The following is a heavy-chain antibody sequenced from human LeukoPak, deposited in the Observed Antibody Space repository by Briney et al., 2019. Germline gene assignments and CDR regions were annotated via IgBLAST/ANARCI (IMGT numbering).Heavy chain of an antibody. Sequence: SETLSLTCTVSGGSISSSSYYWGWIRQPPGKGLEWIGSIYYSGSTYYNPSLKSRVTISVDTFKNQFSLKLSSVTAADTAVYYCARQPGFTIFGVVTRALDYWGQGTLVTVSS. CDR3: ARQPGFTIFGVVTRALDY. CDR2: IYYSGST. J-gene: IGHJ4*02. D-gene: IGHD3-3*01. V-gene: IGHV4-39*01. CDR1: GGSISSSSYY.